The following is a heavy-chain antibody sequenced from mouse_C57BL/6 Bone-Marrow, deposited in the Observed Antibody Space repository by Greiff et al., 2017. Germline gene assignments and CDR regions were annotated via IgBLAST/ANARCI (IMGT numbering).Heavy chain of an antibody. CDR3: ARSKTVVPFDY. CDR2: IFPGSGST. V-gene: IGHV1-56*01. Sequence: QVQLQQSGPELVRPGASVKISCKASGYTFTSHWMKWVRQRPGTGLEWIGDIFPGSGSTYYNEKFKGKATLTVDTSSSTAYMQLSSLTSEDSAVYFCARSKTVVPFDYWGQGTTLTVSS. D-gene: IGHD1-1*01. J-gene: IGHJ2*01. CDR1: GYTFTSHW.